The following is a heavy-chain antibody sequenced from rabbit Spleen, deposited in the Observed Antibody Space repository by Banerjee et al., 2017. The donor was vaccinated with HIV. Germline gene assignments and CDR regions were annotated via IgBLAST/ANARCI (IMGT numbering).Heavy chain of an antibody. CDR1: GFSFSSSDY. CDR2: IYAIDSSGST. V-gene: IGHV1S40*01. D-gene: IGHD1-1*01. J-gene: IGHJ4*01. Sequence: QSLEESGGGLVQPEGSLTLTCKASGFSFSSSDYICWVRQAPGKGLEWIACIYAIDSSGSTFYASWAKGRFTISKTSSTTVTLQMTSLTAADTATYFCARDLTDVIGWNFGWWGPGTLVTVS. CDR3: ARDLTDVIGWNFGW.